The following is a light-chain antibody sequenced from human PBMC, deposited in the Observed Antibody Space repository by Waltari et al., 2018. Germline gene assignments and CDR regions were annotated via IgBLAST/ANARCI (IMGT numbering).Light chain of an antibody. Sequence: QSALTQPASVSGSPGQSITISCTGSSSDVGAYNYVSWYQHHPGKAPKLMIYDVSKRPSGVSNLFSGSKSGNTASLTISGIQAEDGADYYCSSYTSGSTSVFGGGTKRTVL. CDR1: SSDVGAYNY. CDR3: SSYTSGSTSV. J-gene: IGLJ2*01. CDR2: DVS. V-gene: IGLV2-14*03.